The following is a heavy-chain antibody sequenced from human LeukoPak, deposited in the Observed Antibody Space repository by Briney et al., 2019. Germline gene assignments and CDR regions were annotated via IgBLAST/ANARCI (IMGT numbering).Heavy chain of an antibody. J-gene: IGHJ4*02. D-gene: IGHD5-12*01. CDR1: GFTFSSYG. CDR2: IWYDGSNK. V-gene: IGHV3-33*01. CDR3: ARDGGDIVATTFDY. Sequence: GRSLRLSCAASGFTFSSYGMHWVRQAPGKGLEWVAVIWYDGSNKYYADSVKGRFTISRDNSKNTLYLQMNSLRAEDTAVYYCARDGGDIVATTFDYWGQGTLVTVSS.